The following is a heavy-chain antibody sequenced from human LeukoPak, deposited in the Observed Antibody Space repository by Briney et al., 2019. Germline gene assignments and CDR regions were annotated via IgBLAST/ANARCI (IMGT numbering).Heavy chain of an antibody. D-gene: IGHD3-16*01. J-gene: IGHJ4*02. CDR1: GFTVSNSY. CDR3: ASQRGIFDY. Sequence: GGSLRLSCAASGFTVSNSYMTWVRQAPGKELEWVSLIYPGGSTYYADSVKGRFTISRDHSNNTLYLQMNNLRAEDTAVYYCASQRGIFDYWGQGTLVTVSS. V-gene: IGHV3-53*01. CDR2: IYPGGST.